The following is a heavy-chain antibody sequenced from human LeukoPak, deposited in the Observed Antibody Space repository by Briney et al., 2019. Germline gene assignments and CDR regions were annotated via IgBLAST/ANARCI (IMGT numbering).Heavy chain of an antibody. CDR2: IYTSWST. Sequence: SETLSLTCTVSGRSIRSCYWSWIRHPARKGLEYIGRIYTSWSTNYNPSLKSRVTMSVDTSKNQFSLKLSSVTAADTAVYYCARGHRFGESAHAFDIWGQGTMVTVSS. D-gene: IGHD3-10*01. CDR3: ARGHRFGESAHAFDI. CDR1: GRSIRSCY. V-gene: IGHV4-4*07. J-gene: IGHJ3*02.